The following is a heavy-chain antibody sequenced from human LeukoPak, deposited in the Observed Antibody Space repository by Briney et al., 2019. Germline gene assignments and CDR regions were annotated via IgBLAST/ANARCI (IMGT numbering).Heavy chain of an antibody. D-gene: IGHD1-7*01. V-gene: IGHV3-33*01. J-gene: IGHJ6*02. CDR1: GFTFSSYG. CDR2: IWYDGSNK. CDR3: ARGRITGTLLSRGYYYYYGMDV. Sequence: GGSLRLSCAASGFTFSSYGMHWVRQAPGKGLEWVAVIWYDGSNKYYADSVKGRFTISRDNSKNTLYLQMNSLRAEDTAVYYCARGRITGTLLSRGYYYYYGMDVWGQGTTVTVSS.